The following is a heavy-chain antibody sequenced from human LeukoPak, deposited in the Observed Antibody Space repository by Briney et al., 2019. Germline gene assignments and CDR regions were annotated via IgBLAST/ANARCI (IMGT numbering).Heavy chain of an antibody. CDR3: ARDENPWWFAF. V-gene: IGHV4-39*07. CDR1: GGSISSSSYY. CDR2: IYQSATT. Sequence: SETLSLTCTVSGGSISSSSYYWGWIRQSPGKGLEWIGSIYQSATTYHNPSFQSRVTISADTSKNQFSLQLTSVTAADTAVYYCARDENPWWFAFWGQGALVTVSS. J-gene: IGHJ5*01.